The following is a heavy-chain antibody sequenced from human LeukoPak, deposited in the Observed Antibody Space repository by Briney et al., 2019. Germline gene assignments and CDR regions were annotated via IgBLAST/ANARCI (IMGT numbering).Heavy chain of an antibody. CDR1: GGSISSYY. J-gene: IGHJ6*02. D-gene: IGHD1-1*01. V-gene: IGHV4-59*01. CDR3: ARVGGTAGRDYYYYGMDV. Sequence: SETLSLTCSVSGGSISSYYWSWIRQPPGKGLEWIGYIYYSGSTNYNPSLKSRVTISVDTSKNQFSLKLSSVTAADTAVYYCARVGGTAGRDYYYYGMDVWGQGTTVTVSS. CDR2: IYYSGST.